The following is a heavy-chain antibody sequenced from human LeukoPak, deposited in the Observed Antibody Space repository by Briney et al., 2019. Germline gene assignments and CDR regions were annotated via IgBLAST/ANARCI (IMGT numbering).Heavy chain of an antibody. CDR3: ASGPTLGTTHPYFDY. Sequence: ASVKVSCKESGYTFIGYYIHWLRQAPGQGLEWMGWINPSNGGTNYAQRFQGRVAMTRDTSISTAYMEMSRLTFDDTAVYHCASGPTLGTTHPYFDYWGQGTLVTVSS. D-gene: IGHD1-1*01. J-gene: IGHJ4*02. V-gene: IGHV1-2*02. CDR1: GYTFIGYY. CDR2: INPSNGGT.